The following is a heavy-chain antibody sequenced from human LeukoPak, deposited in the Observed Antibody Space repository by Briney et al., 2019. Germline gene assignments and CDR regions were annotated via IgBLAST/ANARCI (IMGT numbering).Heavy chain of an antibody. V-gene: IGHV3-7*01. CDR1: GFSFSRYW. CDR2: INQDISRI. J-gene: IGHJ4*02. D-gene: IGHD2-8*01. CDR3: ARLKDDVTKFDY. Sequence: GGSLRLSCAGSGFSFSRYWMAWVRQAPGKGLEWVASINQDISRIHYVDSVKGRFTISRDNAKNSLFLQMDSLRVEDTAVYFCARLKDDVTKFDYWGQGTQVTVSS.